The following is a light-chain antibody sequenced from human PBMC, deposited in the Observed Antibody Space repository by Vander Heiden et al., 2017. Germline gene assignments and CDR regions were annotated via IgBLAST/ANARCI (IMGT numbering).Light chain of an antibody. CDR1: TGAVTSTHY. CDR2: HTN. Sequence: QAVVTQEPSLTVSPGGTVTLTCDSSTGAVTSTHYPYWFQQKPGQAPRTLIYHTNIKHSWTPARFSGSLVGGKAALTLSGAQPEDEAEYYCLLAYTGGYVFGTGTKVTVL. J-gene: IGLJ1*01. V-gene: IGLV7-46*01. CDR3: LLAYTGGYV.